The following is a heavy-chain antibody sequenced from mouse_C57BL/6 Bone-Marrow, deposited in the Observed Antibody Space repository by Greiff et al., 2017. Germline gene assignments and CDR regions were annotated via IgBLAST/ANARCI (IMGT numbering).Heavy chain of an antibody. CDR2: IDPENGDT. V-gene: IGHV14-4*01. Sequence: VQLKESGAELVRPGASVKLSCTASGFNIKDDYMHWVKQRPEQGLEWIGWIDPENGDTEYASKFQGKATITADTYSNTAYLQLSSLTSEDTAVYYCTPSLIYYSNYVDAYWGQGTLVTVSA. D-gene: IGHD2-5*01. J-gene: IGHJ3*01. CDR1: GFNIKDDY. CDR3: TPSLIYYSNYVDAY.